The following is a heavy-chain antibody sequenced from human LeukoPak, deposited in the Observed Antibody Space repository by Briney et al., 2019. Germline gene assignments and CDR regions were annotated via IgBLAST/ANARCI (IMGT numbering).Heavy chain of an antibody. CDR2: INHSGST. CDR1: GGSFSGYY. CDR3: ARGDTVTTERNGRYFDL. D-gene: IGHD4-17*01. V-gene: IGHV4-34*01. Sequence: SETLSLTCAVYGGSFSGYYWSWIRQPPGKGLEWIGEINHSGSTNYNPSLKSRVAISVDTSKNQFSLKLSSVTAADTAAYYCARGDTVTTERNGRYFDLWGRGTLVTVSS. J-gene: IGHJ2*01.